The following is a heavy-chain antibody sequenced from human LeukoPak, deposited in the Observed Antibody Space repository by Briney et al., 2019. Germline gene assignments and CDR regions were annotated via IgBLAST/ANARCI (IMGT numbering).Heavy chain of an antibody. CDR1: GFTFSSYA. Sequence: HPGGSLRLSCAGSGFTFSSYAMSWVRQAPGKGLEWVSVISGSGGSRYYADSVKGRFTISRDNSKNTLYLQMNSLRAEDTAVYYCAKDRGNYEYSFDYWGQGTLVPVSS. CDR2: ISGSGGSR. D-gene: IGHD1-26*01. V-gene: IGHV3-23*01. J-gene: IGHJ4*02. CDR3: AKDRGNYEYSFDY.